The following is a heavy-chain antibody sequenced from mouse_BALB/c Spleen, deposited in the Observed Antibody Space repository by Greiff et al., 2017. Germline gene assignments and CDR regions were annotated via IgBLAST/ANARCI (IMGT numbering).Heavy chain of an antibody. V-gene: IGHV7-3*02. CDR2: IRNKANGYTT. D-gene: IGHD2-10*02. Sequence: EVKVVESGGGLVQPGGSLRLSCATSGFTFTDYYMSWVRQPPGKALEWLGFIRNKANGYTTEYSASVKGRFTISRDNSQSILYLQMNTLRAEDSATYYCAREYGTSFDYWGQGTTLTVSS. CDR3: AREYGTSFDY. J-gene: IGHJ2*01. CDR1: GFTFTDYY.